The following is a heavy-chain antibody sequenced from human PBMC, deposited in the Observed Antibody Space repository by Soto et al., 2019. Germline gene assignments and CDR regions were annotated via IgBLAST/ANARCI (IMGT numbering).Heavy chain of an antibody. CDR3: ALSVSSGWYPQYYFDY. D-gene: IGHD6-19*01. CDR2: IFSNDEK. J-gene: IGHJ4*02. CDR1: GFSLSNASMG. Sequence: QVTLKESGPVLVKPTETLTLTCTVSGFSLSNASMGVSWIRQPPGKALEWLAHIFSNDEKSYSTSLKSRLTISKDTSKSQVVLNMTNVDPADTATYYCALSVSSGWYPQYYFDYWGQGTPVTVSS. V-gene: IGHV2-26*01.